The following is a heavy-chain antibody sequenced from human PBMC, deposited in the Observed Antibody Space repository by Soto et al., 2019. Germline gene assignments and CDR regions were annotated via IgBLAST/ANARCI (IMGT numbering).Heavy chain of an antibody. J-gene: IGHJ4*02. V-gene: IGHV4-34*01. Sequence: SETLSLTCAVYGGSFSGYYWSWIRQPPGKGLEWIGEINHSGSTNYNPSLKSRVTISVDTSKNQFSLKLSSVTAADTAVYYCGRGHVRIVASSGRFDYWGQGTLVTVSS. CDR1: GGSFSGYY. D-gene: IGHD1-26*01. CDR2: INHSGST. CDR3: GRGHVRIVASSGRFDY.